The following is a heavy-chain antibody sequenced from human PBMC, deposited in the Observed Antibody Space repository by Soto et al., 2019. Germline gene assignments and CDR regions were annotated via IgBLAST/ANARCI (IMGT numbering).Heavy chain of an antibody. J-gene: IGHJ6*02. V-gene: IGHV5-51*01. CDR2: IYPGDSDT. Sequence: GESLKISCKGSGYSFTSYWIGWVRQMPGKGLEWMGIIYPGDSDTRYSPSFQGQVTISADKSISTAYLQWSSLKASDTAMYYCARHHCSSTSCYRGQDYYYYYGMDVWGQGNTVTVSS. CDR3: ARHHCSSTSCYRGQDYYYYYGMDV. CDR1: GYSFTSYW. D-gene: IGHD2-2*02.